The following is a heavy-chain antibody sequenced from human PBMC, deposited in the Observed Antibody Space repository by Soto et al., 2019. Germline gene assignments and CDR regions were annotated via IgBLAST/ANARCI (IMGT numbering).Heavy chain of an antibody. CDR3: ARDASGYDSYYYYYMDV. J-gene: IGHJ6*03. D-gene: IGHD5-12*01. Sequence: ASVKVSCKASGYTFTSYGISWVRQAPGQGLEWMGWISAYNGNTNYAQKLQGRVTMTTDTSTSTAYMELRSLRSDDTAVYYCARDASGYDSYYYYYMDVWGKGTTVTVSS. CDR1: GYTFTSYG. CDR2: ISAYNGNT. V-gene: IGHV1-18*01.